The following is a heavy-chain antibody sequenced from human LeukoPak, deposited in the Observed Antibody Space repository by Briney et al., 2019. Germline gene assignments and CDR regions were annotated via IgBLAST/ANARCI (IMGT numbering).Heavy chain of an antibody. CDR2: IKQDGREK. CDR3: ARILTGYDVFDY. Sequence: GGSLRLSCAASGFTFSSYWMSWVRQAPGKGLEWVANIKQDGREKYYVDSVKGRFTTFRDNAKNSLYLQMNSLRAEDTAVYYCARILTGYDVFDYWGQGPRSPSPQ. D-gene: IGHD3-9*01. CDR1: GFTFSSYW. J-gene: IGHJ4*02. V-gene: IGHV3-7*01.